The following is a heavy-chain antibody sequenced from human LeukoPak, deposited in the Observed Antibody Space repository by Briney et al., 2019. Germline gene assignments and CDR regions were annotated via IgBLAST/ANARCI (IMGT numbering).Heavy chain of an antibody. Sequence: GGSLRLSCAASGFTISTKYMNWVRQAPGKGLEWVSIIYSGGTTYYADSVKGRSTISRDTSKNTVSLQMNSLRAEDTAVYFCARVGDHYHWNLDLWGRGTLVTVSS. J-gene: IGHJ2*01. CDR3: ARVGDHYHWNLDL. CDR1: GFTISTKY. D-gene: IGHD3-10*01. V-gene: IGHV3-53*01. CDR2: IYSGGTT.